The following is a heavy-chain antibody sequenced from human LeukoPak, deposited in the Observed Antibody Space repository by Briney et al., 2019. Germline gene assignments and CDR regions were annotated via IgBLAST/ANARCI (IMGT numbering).Heavy chain of an antibody. D-gene: IGHD2-2*01. CDR2: IYYSGST. CDR3: ARHCSSTSCYHPYSFDP. V-gene: IGHV4-59*08. CDR1: GGSMSNYY. J-gene: IGHJ5*02. Sequence: PSETLSLTCTVSGGSMSNYYWSWIRQPPGKGLDWIGYIYYSGSTNYNPSLKSRVTISVDTSKNQFSLKLSSVTAADTAVYYCARHCSSTSCYHPYSFDPWGQGTLVTVSS.